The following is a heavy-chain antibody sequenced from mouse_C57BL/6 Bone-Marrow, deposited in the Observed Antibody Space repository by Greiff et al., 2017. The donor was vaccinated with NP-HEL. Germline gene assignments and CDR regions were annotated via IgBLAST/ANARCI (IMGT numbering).Heavy chain of an antibody. CDR2: IDPETGDT. V-gene: IGHV1-15*01. CDR3: TRWLLFDY. CDR1: GYTFTDYE. D-gene: IGHD2-3*01. J-gene: IGHJ2*01. Sequence: VQLQQSGAELVRPGASVTLSCKASGYTFTDYEMHWVKQTPVQGLEWIGVIDPETGDTAYNQKFKGKAILTADKSSSTAYMELRSLTSEDSAVYYGTRWLLFDYWGQGTTLTVSS.